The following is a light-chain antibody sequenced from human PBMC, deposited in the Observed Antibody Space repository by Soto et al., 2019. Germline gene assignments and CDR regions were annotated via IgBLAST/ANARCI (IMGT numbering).Light chain of an antibody. CDR3: QQSHSTPIT. Sequence: IHMTQAPATLSASVLDRVTITFRASQIISNRLSWYHQKPGKTPNLLIYDASNLGSGVPSRFSGSGSGTEFTLTISSLQPDDFATYYCQQSHSTPITFGQGTRLEIK. CDR1: QIISNR. V-gene: IGKV1-5*01. CDR2: DAS. J-gene: IGKJ5*01.